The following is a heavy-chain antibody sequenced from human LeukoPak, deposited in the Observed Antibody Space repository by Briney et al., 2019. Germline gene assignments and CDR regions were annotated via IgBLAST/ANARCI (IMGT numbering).Heavy chain of an antibody. V-gene: IGHV3-30-3*01. CDR3: DCMLRGYSGYEFES. D-gene: IGHD5-12*01. CDR2: ISYDGSNK. Sequence: GGSLRLSCAPSGFTFSSYAMHWVRQAPGKGLEWVAVISYDGSNKYYADSVKGRFTISRDNSKNTLYLQMNSLRAEDTAVYYCDCMLRGYSGYEFESWGQGTLVTVSS. J-gene: IGHJ4*02. CDR1: GFTFSSYA.